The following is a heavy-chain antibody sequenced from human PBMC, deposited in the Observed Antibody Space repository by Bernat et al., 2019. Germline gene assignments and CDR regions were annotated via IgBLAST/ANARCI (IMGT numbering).Heavy chain of an antibody. D-gene: IGHD2-15*01. Sequence: QVQLVESGGGVVQPGRSLRLSCAASGFTFSSYAMHWVRQAPGKGLEWVAVISYDGTNKYYADSVKGRFTISRDNSKNTLYLQMNSLRVEDTAVYYCARGGGYCSGTGCNGVDYWGQGTLVTVSS. J-gene: IGHJ4*02. V-gene: IGHV3-30*01. CDR3: ARGGGYCSGTGCNGVDY. CDR2: ISYDGTNK. CDR1: GFTFSSYA.